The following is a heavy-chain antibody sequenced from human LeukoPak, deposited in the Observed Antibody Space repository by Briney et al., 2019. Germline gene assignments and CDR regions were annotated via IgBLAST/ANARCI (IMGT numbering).Heavy chain of an antibody. CDR3: ARELTTVTTPYYYGMDV. D-gene: IGHD4-17*01. CDR2: INPNSGGT. V-gene: IGHV1-2*04. Sequence: GASVKVSCKASGYTFTGYYMHWVRQAPGQGLEWMGWINPNSGGTNYAQKFQGWVTMTRDTSISTAYMELSRLRSDDTAVYYCARELTTVTTPYYYGMDVWGQGTTVTVSS. CDR1: GYTFTGYY. J-gene: IGHJ6*02.